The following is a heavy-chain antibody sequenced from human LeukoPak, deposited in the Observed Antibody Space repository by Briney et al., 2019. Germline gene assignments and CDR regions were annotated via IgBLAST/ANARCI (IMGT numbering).Heavy chain of an antibody. CDR3: AKWGDYNVLTGYYVSDY. J-gene: IGHJ4*02. CDR2: ITGSGGNT. V-gene: IGHV3-23*01. Sequence: GASLRLSCAASGFTFSNYAMSWVRQAPGKGLEWVSAITGSGGNTYYADSVKGRFTISRDNSKNTVFLQMNSLRAEDAAVYYCAKWGDYNVLTGYYVSDYWGQGTLVTVSS. D-gene: IGHD3-9*01. CDR1: GFTFSNYA.